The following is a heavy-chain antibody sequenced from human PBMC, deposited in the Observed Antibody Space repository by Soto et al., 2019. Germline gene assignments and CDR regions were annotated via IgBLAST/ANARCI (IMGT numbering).Heavy chain of an antibody. V-gene: IGHV3-48*02. CDR1: GFTFSSNS. D-gene: IGHD2-21*02. Sequence: GGSLRLSCAASGFTFSSNSMNWVRQAPGKGLEWISYITSSSSTIYYADSVKGRFTISRDNAKNSVYLQMNSLRDEDTAAYYCARGRVGTAYFDYWGQGALVTVSS. J-gene: IGHJ4*02. CDR2: ITSSSSTI. CDR3: ARGRVGTAYFDY.